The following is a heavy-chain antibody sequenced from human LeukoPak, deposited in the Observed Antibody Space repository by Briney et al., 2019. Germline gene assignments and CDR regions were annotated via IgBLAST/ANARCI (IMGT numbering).Heavy chain of an antibody. D-gene: IGHD3-22*01. J-gene: IGHJ4*02. V-gene: IGHV3-48*01. CDR3: ARDRQKYNYDSGGYPPY. Sequence: PGGSLRLSCAASGFTFSSYSMLWVRQAPGKGLEWVSYISSSSSTIYYADSVKGRFTISRDNAKNSLYLQMNTLRAEDTAVYYCARDRQKYNYDSGGYPPYWGQGTLVTVSS. CDR2: ISSSSSTI. CDR1: GFTFSSYS.